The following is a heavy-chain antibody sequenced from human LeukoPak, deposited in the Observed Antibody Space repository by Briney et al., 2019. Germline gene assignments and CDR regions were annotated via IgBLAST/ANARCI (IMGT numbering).Heavy chain of an antibody. CDR1: GYTFTSYD. J-gene: IGHJ4*02. Sequence: GASVTVSCKASGYTFTSYDINWVRQATGQGLEWMGWMNPNSGNTGYAQKFQGRVTMTRNTSISTAYMELSSLRSEDTAVYYCARGPTWIQLWLDYWGQGTLVTVSS. D-gene: IGHD5-18*01. CDR2: MNPNSGNT. CDR3: ARGPTWIQLWLDY. V-gene: IGHV1-8*01.